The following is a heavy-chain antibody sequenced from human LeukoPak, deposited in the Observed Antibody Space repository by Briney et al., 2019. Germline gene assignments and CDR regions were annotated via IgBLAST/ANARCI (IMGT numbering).Heavy chain of an antibody. CDR1: GYAFTSYA. CDR3: ARGVGGLGNMDV. Sequence: ASAKVSCKASGYAFTSYAINWVRQATRQGLEWMGSMNPKSGNTDYAQKFKGRVTMTRNTSIGTAYLELSSLRSDDTAVYFCARGVGGLGNMDVWGEGTTVIVSS. D-gene: IGHD3-16*01. J-gene: IGHJ6*03. CDR2: MNPKSGNT. V-gene: IGHV1-8*01.